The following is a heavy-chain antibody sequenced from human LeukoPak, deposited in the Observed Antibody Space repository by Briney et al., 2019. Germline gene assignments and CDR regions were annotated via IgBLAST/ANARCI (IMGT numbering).Heavy chain of an antibody. Sequence: ASVKVSCKASGYTFTGYYMHWVRQAPGQGLEWMGWINPNSGGTNYAQKFQGRVTMTRDTSISTAYMELSRLRSDDTAVYYCARARGGVYYYGAGSCEYYCDYWGQGTLVTVSS. D-gene: IGHD3-10*01. CDR3: ARARGGVYYYGAGSCEYYCDY. V-gene: IGHV1-2*02. J-gene: IGHJ4*02. CDR2: INPNSGGT. CDR1: GYTFTGYY.